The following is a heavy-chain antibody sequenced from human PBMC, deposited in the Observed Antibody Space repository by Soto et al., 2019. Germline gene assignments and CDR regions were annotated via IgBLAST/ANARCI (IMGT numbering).Heavy chain of an antibody. D-gene: IGHD5-12*01. J-gene: IGHJ6*02. CDR1: GFTFSSYW. CDR3: ARDPTNNYYYYGMDV. V-gene: IGHV3-74*01. Sequence: GGSLRLSCAASGFTFSSYWMHWVRQAPGKGLVWVSRINSDGSSTSYADSVKGRFTISRDNAKNTLYLQMNSLRAEDTAVYYCARDPTNNYYYYGMDVWGQGTTVTVSS. CDR2: INSDGSST.